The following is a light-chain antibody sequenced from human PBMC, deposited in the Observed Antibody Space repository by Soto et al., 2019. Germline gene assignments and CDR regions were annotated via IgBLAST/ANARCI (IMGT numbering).Light chain of an antibody. V-gene: IGKV1-5*01. J-gene: IGKJ1*01. Sequence: DIQMTQSPSTLSASVGDRVTITCRASQSISSWLAWYQQKPGKAPKLLIYGASIRAAGIPDRFSGSGSGTDFTLTIRRLEPDDFAVYYCQQYGSSPRTFGQGTKVDI. CDR1: QSISSW. CDR3: QQYGSSPRT. CDR2: GAS.